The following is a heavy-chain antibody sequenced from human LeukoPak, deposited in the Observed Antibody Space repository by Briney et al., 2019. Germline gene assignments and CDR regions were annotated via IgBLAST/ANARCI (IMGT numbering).Heavy chain of an antibody. Sequence: SETLSLTCTVSGGSISTGNYYWGWVRQPPGKGLEWIGTIYYSWSTYYNPSLKSRVTISVDTSKNQFSLKLTSVAAADTAVYYCARHYSGWYNFFDFWGQGTLVTVSS. V-gene: IGHV4-39*01. J-gene: IGHJ4*02. CDR3: ARHYSGWYNFFDF. CDR2: IYYSWST. CDR1: GGSISTGNYY. D-gene: IGHD6-19*01.